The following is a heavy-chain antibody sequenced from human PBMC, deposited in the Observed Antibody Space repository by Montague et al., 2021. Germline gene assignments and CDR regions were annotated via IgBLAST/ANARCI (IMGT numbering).Heavy chain of an antibody. D-gene: IGHD6-13*01. CDR1: GFGFSSYW. J-gene: IGHJ3*02. CDR2: ITLDGSST. Sequence: SLRLSCAASGFGFSSYWMHWVRQAPGKGLLWVSRITLDGSSTTFADSVKGRFTTSGDNAKATLYLQMNSLRVEDTAVYYCARNLASAAPGAFDIWGQGTMVTVSS. CDR3: ARNLASAAPGAFDI. V-gene: IGHV3-74*01.